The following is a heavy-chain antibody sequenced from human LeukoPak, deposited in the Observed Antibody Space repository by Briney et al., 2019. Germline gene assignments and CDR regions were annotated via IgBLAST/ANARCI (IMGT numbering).Heavy chain of an antibody. V-gene: IGHV4-39*07. Sequence: PSETLSLTCTVSGGSISSSSYYWGWIRQPPGKGLEWIGSIYYSGSTYYNPSLKSRVTISVDTSENQFSLKLSSVTAADTAVYYCATGDSSSWGYYGMDVWGQGTTVTVSS. CDR3: ATGDSSSWGYYGMDV. CDR1: GGSISSSSYY. J-gene: IGHJ6*02. D-gene: IGHD6-13*01. CDR2: IYYSGST.